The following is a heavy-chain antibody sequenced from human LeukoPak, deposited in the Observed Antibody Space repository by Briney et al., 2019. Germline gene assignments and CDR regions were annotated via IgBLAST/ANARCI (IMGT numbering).Heavy chain of an antibody. J-gene: IGHJ4*02. CDR2: IYYSGST. CDR3: ARRYFDWSFDY. D-gene: IGHD3-9*01. Sequence: PSETLFLTCTVSGAPISSSDYYRAWISQPPGKGLEWIGNIYYSGSTYYNPSFNSRVTISLDTSKNRFSLKLSSVTAADTAVYYCARRYFDWSFDYWGQGTLVTVSS. V-gene: IGHV4-39*01. CDR1: GAPISSSDYY.